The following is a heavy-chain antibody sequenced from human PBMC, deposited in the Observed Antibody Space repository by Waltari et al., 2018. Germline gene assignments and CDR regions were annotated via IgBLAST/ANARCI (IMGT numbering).Heavy chain of an antibody. D-gene: IGHD3-22*01. CDR2: ISSSGGTI. J-gene: IGHJ4*02. CDR3: AKKKPSSGYSY. V-gene: IGHV3-48*03. CDR1: GFTFSSYE. Sequence: EVQLVESGGDLVQPGGSLRLSCAASGFTFSSYEMNWVRQAPGKGLEWVSYISSSGGTIYYADSVKGRFTISRDNAKNSLYLQMNSLRAEDTAVYYCAKKKPSSGYSYWGQGTLVTVSS.